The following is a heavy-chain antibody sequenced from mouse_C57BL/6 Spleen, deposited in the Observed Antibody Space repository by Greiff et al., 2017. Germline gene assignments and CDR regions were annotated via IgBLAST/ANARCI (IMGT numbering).Heavy chain of an antibody. CDR2: IDPETGGT. V-gene: IGHV1-15*01. J-gene: IGHJ2*01. Sequence: VQLQESGAELVRPGASVTLSCKASGYTFTDYEMHWVKQTPVHGLEWIGAIDPETGGTAYNQKFKGKAILTADKSSSTAYMELRSLTSEDSAVYYCTRQIDDYDGNYLDYWGQGTTLTVSS. D-gene: IGHD2-4*01. CDR3: TRQIDDYDGNYLDY. CDR1: GYTFTDYE.